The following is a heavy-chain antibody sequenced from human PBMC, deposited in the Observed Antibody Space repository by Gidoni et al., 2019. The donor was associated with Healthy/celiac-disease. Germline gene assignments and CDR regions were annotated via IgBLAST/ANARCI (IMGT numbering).Heavy chain of an antibody. D-gene: IGHD6-13*01. CDR2: ISYDGSNK. CDR3: AREAMYSSITRGFDP. V-gene: IGHV3-30-3*01. J-gene: IGHJ5*02. Sequence: QVQLVESGGGVVQPGRSLRLSCAASGFTFSSYAMHWVRQAPGKGLEWVAVISYDGSNKYYADSVKGRFTISRDNSKNTLYLQMNSLRAEDTAVYYCAREAMYSSITRGFDPWGQGTLVTVSS. CDR1: GFTFSSYA.